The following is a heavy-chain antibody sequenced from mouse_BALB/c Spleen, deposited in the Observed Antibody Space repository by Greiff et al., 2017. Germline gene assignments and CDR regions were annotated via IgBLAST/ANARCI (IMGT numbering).Heavy chain of an antibody. CDR3: ARDYRYDPFAY. Sequence: VQLVESGAELAKPGASVKMSCKASGYTFTSYWMHWVKQRPGQGLEWIGYINPSTGYTEYNQKFKDKATLTADKSSSTAYMQLSSLTSEDSAVYYCARDYRYDPFAYWGQGTLVTVSA. CDR1: GYTFTSYW. D-gene: IGHD2-14*01. CDR2: INPSTGYT. J-gene: IGHJ3*01. V-gene: IGHV1-7*01.